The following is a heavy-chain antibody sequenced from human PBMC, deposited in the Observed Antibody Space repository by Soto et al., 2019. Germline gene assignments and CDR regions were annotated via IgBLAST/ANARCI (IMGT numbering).Heavy chain of an antibody. V-gene: IGHV1-69*12. CDR1: GGTFRTYA. CDR2: IIPIFGTV. D-gene: IGHD6-19*01. J-gene: IGHJ6*02. Sequence: QVQLLQSGAEVKKPGSSVRVSCEASGGTFRTYAISWVRQAPGQGLEWMGEIIPIFGTVNYAQKLQGRVTITADXSXTXVXLDLRSLRSEDTAVYYCAKGAVAGTPTSYYYYGMDVWGQGTTVTVSS. CDR3: AKGAVAGTPTSYYYYGMDV.